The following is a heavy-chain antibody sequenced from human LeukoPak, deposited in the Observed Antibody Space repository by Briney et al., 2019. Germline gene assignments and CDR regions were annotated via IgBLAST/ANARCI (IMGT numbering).Heavy chain of an antibody. Sequence: SETLSLTCTVSGGSISRYYWSWIRQPPGKGLEWIGYIYYSGSTNYNPSFKSRVTISVDTSKNQFSLKLSSVTAADTAVYYCARGVMATIVQFDYWGQGTLVTVSS. J-gene: IGHJ4*02. CDR1: GGSISRYY. V-gene: IGHV4-59*01. D-gene: IGHD5-24*01. CDR2: IYYSGST. CDR3: ARGVMATIVQFDY.